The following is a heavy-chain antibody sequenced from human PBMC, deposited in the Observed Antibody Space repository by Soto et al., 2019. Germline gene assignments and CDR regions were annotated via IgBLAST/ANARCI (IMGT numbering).Heavy chain of an antibody. CDR1: GFGFSSYA. D-gene: IGHD1-7*01. Sequence: GGSLRLSCAASGFGFSSYAINWVRQAPGKGLEWVSAISGNGGNTYYADSVEGRFTISRDNSKNTLYLQMNSLRAEDTAVYYCAKETGTTFYYYYGMDVWGQGTTVTVSS. V-gene: IGHV3-23*01. CDR3: AKETGTTFYYYYGMDV. CDR2: ISGNGGNT. J-gene: IGHJ6*02.